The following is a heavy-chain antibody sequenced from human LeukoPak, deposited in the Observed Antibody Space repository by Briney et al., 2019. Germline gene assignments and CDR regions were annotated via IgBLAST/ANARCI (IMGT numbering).Heavy chain of an antibody. CDR1: GFTFSSYA. J-gene: IGHJ4*02. CDR3: AKDKGYYFGY. Sequence: GGSLRLSCAASGFTFSSYAMSWVRQAPGKGLEWVSALSGSGSSTYYADSVKGRFTISRDNSKNTLYLQMNSLRAEDTAVYFCAKDKGYYFGYWGQGTVVTVAS. V-gene: IGHV3-23*01. CDR2: LSGSGSST.